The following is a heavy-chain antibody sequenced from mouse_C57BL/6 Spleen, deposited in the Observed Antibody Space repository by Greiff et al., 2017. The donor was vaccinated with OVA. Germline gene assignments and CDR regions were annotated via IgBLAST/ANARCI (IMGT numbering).Heavy chain of an antibody. CDR2: INPRNGGT. D-gene: IGHD2-12*01. Sequence: QVQLQQPGTELVKPGASVKLSCKASGYTFTSYWMHWVKQRPGQGLEWIGNINPRNGGTNYNEKFKSKATLTVDKSSSTAYMQLSSLTSEDSAVCDCARWDYKRYFDVWGTGTTVTVSS. CDR3: ARWDYKRYFDV. V-gene: IGHV1-53*01. CDR1: GYTFTSYW. J-gene: IGHJ1*03.